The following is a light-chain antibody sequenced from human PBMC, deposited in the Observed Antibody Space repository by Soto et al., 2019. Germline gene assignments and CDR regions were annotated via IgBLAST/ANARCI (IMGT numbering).Light chain of an antibody. J-gene: IGLJ3*02. CDR3: AAWDDSLNAWV. CDR1: SSNIGSTT. V-gene: IGLV1-44*01. CDR2: SNS. Sequence: QSVLTQPPSASGTPGQRVTISCSGSSSNIGSTTVNWYQQLPGTAPKLLIYSNSQRPSGVPGRFSGSKSGTSASLAISGLQSEDEADYYCAAWDDSLNAWVFGGGTKLTVL.